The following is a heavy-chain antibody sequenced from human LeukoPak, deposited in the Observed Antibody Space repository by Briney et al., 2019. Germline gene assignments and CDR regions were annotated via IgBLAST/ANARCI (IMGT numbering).Heavy chain of an antibody. CDR2: IYYSGST. CDR1: GGSISSYY. V-gene: IGHV4-59*01. D-gene: IGHD1-7*01. CDR3: ARDLGGTTSNAFDI. J-gene: IGHJ3*02. Sequence: WETLSLTCTVSGGSISSYYWSWIRQPTGKGLEWIGYIYYSGSTNYNPSLKSRVTISVDTSKNQFSLKLSSVTAADTAVYYCARDLGGTTSNAFDIWGQGTMVTVSS.